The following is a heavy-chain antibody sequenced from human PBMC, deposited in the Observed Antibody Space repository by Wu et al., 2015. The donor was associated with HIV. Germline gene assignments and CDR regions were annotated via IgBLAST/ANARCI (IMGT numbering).Heavy chain of an antibody. D-gene: IGHD2-2*01. Sequence: QVQLVQSGAEVKKPGASVKVSCKASGYTFTGYYMHWVRQAPGQGLEWMGWINPNSGGTNYAQKFQGRVTMTRDTSISTAYMELSRLRSDDTAVYYCARVPPVYCSSTSCYERAFDIWGQGTMVTVSS. V-gene: IGHV1-2*02. CDR3: ARVPPVYCSSTSCYERAFDI. J-gene: IGHJ3*02. CDR1: GYTFTGYY. CDR2: INPNSGGT.